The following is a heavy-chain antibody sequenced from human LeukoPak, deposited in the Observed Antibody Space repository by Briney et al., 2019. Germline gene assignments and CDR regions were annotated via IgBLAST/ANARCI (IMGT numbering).Heavy chain of an antibody. CDR1: GYTFNNNG. CDR2: ISAYNGNT. Sequence: ASVKVSCKASGYTFNNNGVSWVRQAPGQGLEWMGWISAYNGNTNYARSLQGRVTMTTDTSTSTAYMELRSLRSDDTAMYYCARVHCSGGSCYGEVFDYWGQGTLVTVSS. D-gene: IGHD2-15*01. J-gene: IGHJ4*02. V-gene: IGHV1-18*01. CDR3: ARVHCSGGSCYGEVFDY.